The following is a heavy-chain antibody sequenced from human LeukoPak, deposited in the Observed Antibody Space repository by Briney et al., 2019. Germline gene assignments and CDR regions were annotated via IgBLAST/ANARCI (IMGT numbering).Heavy chain of an antibody. V-gene: IGHV3-23*01. D-gene: IGHD3-10*01. CDR2: ISGSGGST. CDR1: GFTFSSYV. CDR3: AKGYASGSYDY. Sequence: GGSLRLSCAASGFTFSSYVMGWVRQAPGKGLEWVSGISGSGGSTYYADSVKGRFTISRDNSRNTVYLQMNSLRAGDTAVYYCAKGYASGSYDYWGQGTLVTVSS. J-gene: IGHJ4*02.